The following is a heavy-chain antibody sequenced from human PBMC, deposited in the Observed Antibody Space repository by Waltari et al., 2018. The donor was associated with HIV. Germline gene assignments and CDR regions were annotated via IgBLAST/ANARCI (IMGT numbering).Heavy chain of an antibody. CDR1: GGSFSGSY. Sequence: QVSLQQWGAGLLEPSETLSLSCGVHGGSFSGSYWTWIRQPPGKRLEWIAEISHSGVSNYTPSLKTRAAISLDTFKTQSSLKMTSVTDKDTAVYFCASRLSGTNHGRPFDSWGQGIAVVVSS. CDR2: ISHSGVS. J-gene: IGHJ5*01. V-gene: IGHV4-34*02. D-gene: IGHD3-10*01. CDR3: ASRLSGTNHGRPFDS.